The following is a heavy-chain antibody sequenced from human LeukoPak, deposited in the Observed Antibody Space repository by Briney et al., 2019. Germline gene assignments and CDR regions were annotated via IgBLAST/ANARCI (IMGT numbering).Heavy chain of an antibody. J-gene: IGHJ4*02. D-gene: IGHD6-25*01. V-gene: IGHV1-24*01. CDR1: GYTLTELS. CDR2: SDNEKRET. CDR3: AAERLYGILDY. Sequence: ASVTVSFTVSGYTLTELSMHWVRQTPGKGGEWMGGSDNEKRETIYARKFQGRVTMTEDTSTDTAYMELSSLRSEDPAVYYCAAERLYGILDYWSQGTLVTVSS.